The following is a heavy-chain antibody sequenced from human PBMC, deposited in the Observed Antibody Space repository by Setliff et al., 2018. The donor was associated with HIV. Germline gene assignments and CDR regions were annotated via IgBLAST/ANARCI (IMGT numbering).Heavy chain of an antibody. D-gene: IGHD3-22*01. CDR1: GGSFSGY. J-gene: IGHJ5*02. CDR2: INHSGNT. CDR3: ASRVYYYDSNNFLREEGFDP. V-gene: IGHV4-34*01. Sequence: PSETLSLTCAVYGGSFSGYWSWIRQSPGKGLEWLGEINHSGNTHYDPSLKSRVTISRDPSTKQFSLKMTSMTAADTAVYYCASRVYYYDSNNFLREEGFDPWGQGTLVTVSS.